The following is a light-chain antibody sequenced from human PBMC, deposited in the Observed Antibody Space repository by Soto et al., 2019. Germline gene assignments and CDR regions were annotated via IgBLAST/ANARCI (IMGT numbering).Light chain of an antibody. CDR2: EVN. CDR3: ISYAGSNHVCPYV. Sequence: QSALTQPPSASGSPGQSVTISCTGTSSDVGDYNYVSWYQHHPGKAPKLMIYEVNKRPSGVPDRFSGYKSGNTASLTVSGRQADDEADYYCISYAGSNHVCPYVFGTGNKVTVL. V-gene: IGLV2-8*01. J-gene: IGLJ1*01. CDR1: SSDVGDYNY.